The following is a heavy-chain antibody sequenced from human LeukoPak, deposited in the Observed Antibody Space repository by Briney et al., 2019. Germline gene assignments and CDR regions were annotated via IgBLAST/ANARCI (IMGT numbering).Heavy chain of an antibody. CDR1: GYTFTGYY. Sequence: GASVKVSCKASGYTFTGYYMHWVRQAPGQGLEWMGWINPNSGGTNYAQKFQGRVTMTRDTSISTAYMELSRLRSDDTAVYYCARVEIEGSGGLLSAFDIWGQGTMVTVSS. V-gene: IGHV1-2*02. D-gene: IGHD2-15*01. CDR3: ARVEIEGSGGLLSAFDI. CDR2: INPNSGGT. J-gene: IGHJ3*02.